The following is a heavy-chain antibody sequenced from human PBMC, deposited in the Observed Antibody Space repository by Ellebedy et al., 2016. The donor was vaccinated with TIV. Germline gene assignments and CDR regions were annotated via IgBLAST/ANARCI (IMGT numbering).Heavy chain of an antibody. V-gene: IGHV1-69*13. Sequence: SVKVSXXASGGTFSSYAISWVRQAPGQGLEWMGGIIPIFGTANYAQKFQGRVTITADESTSTAYMELSSLRSEDTAVYYCARGDCSGGSCYSGGLDPLYYYYYYGMDVWGQGTTVTVSS. J-gene: IGHJ6*02. CDR2: IIPIFGTA. CDR3: ARGDCSGGSCYSGGLDPLYYYYYYGMDV. D-gene: IGHD2-15*01. CDR1: GGTFSSYA.